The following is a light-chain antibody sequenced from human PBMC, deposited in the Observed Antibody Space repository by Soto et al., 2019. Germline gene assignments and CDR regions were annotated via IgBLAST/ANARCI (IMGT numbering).Light chain of an antibody. CDR3: QQYNNWQWT. J-gene: IGKJ1*01. Sequence: EIVMTQSPATLSVSPGERATLSCRASQSVSSNLAWYQQKPGQAPRLLIYGASTRATGIPARFSGSGSGTEFTLTISSLQSEDFAVYYCQQYNNWQWTFGKGT. V-gene: IGKV3-15*01. CDR1: QSVSSN. CDR2: GAS.